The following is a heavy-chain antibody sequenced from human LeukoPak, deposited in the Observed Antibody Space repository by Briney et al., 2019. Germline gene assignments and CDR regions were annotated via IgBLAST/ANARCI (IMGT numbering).Heavy chain of an antibody. V-gene: IGHV3-30*02. D-gene: IGHD5-12*01. J-gene: IGHJ4*02. CDR1: GFTFGSYD. CDR3: AKNRAVGYAPGDY. Sequence: PGGSLRLSCAASGFTFGSYDMHWVRQAPGKGLEWVAFIRYDGSNKYYADSVKGRFTISRDNSKSTLYLQMNSLRAEDTAVYYCAKNRAVGYAPGDYWGQGTLVTVSS. CDR2: IRYDGSNK.